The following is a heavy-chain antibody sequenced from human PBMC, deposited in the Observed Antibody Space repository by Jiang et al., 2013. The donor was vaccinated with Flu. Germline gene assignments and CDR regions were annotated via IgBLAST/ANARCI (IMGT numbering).Heavy chain of an antibody. CDR2: ISYDGSNK. V-gene: IGHV3-30*18. CDR3: AKDPTTDGWFDP. J-gene: IGHJ5*02. Sequence: VQLLESGGGVVQPGRSLRLSCAASGFTFSSYGMHWVRQAPGKGLEWVAVISYDGSNKYYADSVKGRFTISRDNSKNTLYLQMNSLRAEDTAVYYCAKDPTTDGWFDPWGQGTLVTVSS. D-gene: IGHD5-24*01. CDR1: GFTFSSYG.